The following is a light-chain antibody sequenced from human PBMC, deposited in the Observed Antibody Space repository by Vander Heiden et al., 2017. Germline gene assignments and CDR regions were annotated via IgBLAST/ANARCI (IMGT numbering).Light chain of an antibody. CDR2: TAS. Sequence: DIQMTQSPSSLSASAGARVTITCRASQSISNYLNWYQQKPGRAPKLLISTASNLQSGVTSRFSGSASGTDFTLTISSLQPEDFATYYCQQSYRTPHTFGGGSNVEVK. J-gene: IGKJ4*01. V-gene: IGKV1-39*01. CDR3: QQSYRTPHT. CDR1: QSISNY.